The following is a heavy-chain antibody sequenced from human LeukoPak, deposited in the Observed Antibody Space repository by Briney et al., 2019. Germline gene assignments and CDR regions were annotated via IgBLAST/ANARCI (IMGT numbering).Heavy chain of an antibody. J-gene: IGHJ4*02. CDR3: AKDQYIKTYYYDSSGYRDCFDY. CDR2: INPTGGST. Sequence: GASVKVSCKASGYTFTSYYMHWVRQAPGQGLEWMGLINPTGGSTGYAQKFQGRVTMTRDMSTSTDYMELSSLRSEDTAVYYCAKDQYIKTYYYDSSGYRDCFDYWGQGTLVTVSS. CDR1: GYTFTSYY. D-gene: IGHD3-22*01. V-gene: IGHV1-46*01.